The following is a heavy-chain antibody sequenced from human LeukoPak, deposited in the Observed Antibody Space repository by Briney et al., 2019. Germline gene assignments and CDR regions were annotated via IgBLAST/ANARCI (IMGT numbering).Heavy chain of an antibody. CDR3: ARGDYYGSGGDY. V-gene: IGHV3-66*01. D-gene: IGHD3-10*01. Sequence: GGSLRLSCAASGFTVSSNYMSWVRQAPGKGLEWVSVIYSGGSTYYADSVKGRFTISRDNSKNTLYLQMSSLRAEDTAVYYCARGDYYGSGGDYWGQGTLVTVSS. CDR1: GFTVSSNY. CDR2: IYSGGST. J-gene: IGHJ4*02.